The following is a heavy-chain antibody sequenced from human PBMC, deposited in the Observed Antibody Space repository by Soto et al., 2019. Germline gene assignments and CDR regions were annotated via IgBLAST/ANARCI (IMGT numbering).Heavy chain of an antibody. Sequence: QVQLVASGGGVVQPGRSLRLYCAASGFTFSSYAMHWVRQAPGKGLEWVAVISYDGSNKYYADSVKGRFTISRDNSKNTLYPQRNSLRADDTAVYYCARGSPDYYFGIDVWGKATTVTVSS. D-gene: IGHD6-13*01. CDR2: ISYDGSNK. V-gene: IGHV3-30-3*01. J-gene: IGHJ6*04. CDR3: ARGSPDYYFGIDV. CDR1: GFTFSSYA.